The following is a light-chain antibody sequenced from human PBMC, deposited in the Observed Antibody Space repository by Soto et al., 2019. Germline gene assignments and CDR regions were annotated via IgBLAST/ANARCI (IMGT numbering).Light chain of an antibody. Sequence: EVVLTQSPGTLPLSQRERATLSCRASQSVSNNYLAWYQHKPGQALRLLIYGASNRAPGIPDRFSGSGSGPSFTLTISRLEPENFAVYYCQQYAASPRTFGQGTRVEVK. CDR3: QQYAASPRT. V-gene: IGKV3-20*01. J-gene: IGKJ1*01. CDR2: GAS. CDR1: QSVSNNY.